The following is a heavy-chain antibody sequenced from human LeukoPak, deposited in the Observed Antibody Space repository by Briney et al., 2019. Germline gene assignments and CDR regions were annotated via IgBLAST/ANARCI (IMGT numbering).Heavy chain of an antibody. V-gene: IGHV1-8*01. D-gene: IGHD3-10*01. CDR3: ARGDPAYGSGSFDY. CDR2: MNPNSGNT. CDR1: GYTFTSYD. J-gene: IGHJ4*02. Sequence: ASVKVSCKASGYTFTSYDINWVRQATGQGLEWMGWMNPNSGNTGYAQKFQGRVTMTRNTSISTAYMELSSLRSEDTAIYYCARGDPAYGSGSFDYWGQGTLVTVSS.